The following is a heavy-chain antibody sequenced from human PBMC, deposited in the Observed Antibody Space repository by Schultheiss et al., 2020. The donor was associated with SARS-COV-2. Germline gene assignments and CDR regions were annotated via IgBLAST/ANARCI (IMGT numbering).Heavy chain of an antibody. Sequence: SETLSLTCTVSGGSISSGGYYWSWIRQPPGKGLEWIGEINHSGSTNYNPSLKSRVTISVDTSKNQFSLKLSSVTAADTAVYYCARGGVAGTNFDYWGQGTLVTVSS. V-gene: IGHV4-39*01. J-gene: IGHJ4*02. CDR3: ARGGVAGTNFDY. CDR1: GGSISSGGYY. CDR2: INHSGST. D-gene: IGHD6-19*01.